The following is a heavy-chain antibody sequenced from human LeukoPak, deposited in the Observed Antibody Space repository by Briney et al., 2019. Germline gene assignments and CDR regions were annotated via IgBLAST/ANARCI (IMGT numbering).Heavy chain of an antibody. CDR3: ARSRGIVVVPAAVVWFDP. Sequence: SETLSLTCAVYSGSFSGYYWSWIRQPPGKWLEWIGEINHSGSTNYNPSLKSRVTISVDTSKNQFSLKLSSVTAADTAVYYCARSRGIVVVPAAVVWFDPWGQGTLVTVSS. CDR2: INHSGST. V-gene: IGHV4-34*01. CDR1: SGSFSGYY. J-gene: IGHJ5*02. D-gene: IGHD2-2*01.